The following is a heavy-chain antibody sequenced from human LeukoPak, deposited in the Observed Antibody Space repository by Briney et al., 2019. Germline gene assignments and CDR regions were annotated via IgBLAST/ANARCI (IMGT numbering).Heavy chain of an antibody. V-gene: IGHV4-30-4*01. D-gene: IGHD3-10*01. CDR2: IYYSGST. Sequence: SETLSLTCAVYGGSFSGYYWSWIRQPPGKGLEWIGYIYYSGSTYYNPSLKSRVTISVDTSKNQFSLKLSSVTAADTAVYYCARGYGSGSYVWGQGTLVTVSS. CDR1: GGSFSGYY. CDR3: ARGYGSGSYV. J-gene: IGHJ4*02.